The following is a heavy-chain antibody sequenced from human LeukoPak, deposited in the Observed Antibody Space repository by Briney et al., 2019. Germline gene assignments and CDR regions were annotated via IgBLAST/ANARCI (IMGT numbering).Heavy chain of an antibody. J-gene: IGHJ3*02. CDR2: IYHSGST. D-gene: IGHD3-10*01. Sequence: SETLSLTCTVSGYSISSGYYWGWIRPPPGKGLEWIGSIYHSGSTYYNPSLKSRVTISVDTSKNQFSLKLSSVTAADTAVYYCAKGYSPYYYGSGPGFYDAFDIWGQGTMVTVSS. CDR1: GYSISSGYY. CDR3: AKGYSPYYYGSGPGFYDAFDI. V-gene: IGHV4-38-2*02.